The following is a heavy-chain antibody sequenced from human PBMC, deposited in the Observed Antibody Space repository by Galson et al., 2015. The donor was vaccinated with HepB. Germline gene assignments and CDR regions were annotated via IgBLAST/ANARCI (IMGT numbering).Heavy chain of an antibody. Sequence: CAISGDSVSSNSAAWNWIRQSPSRGLEWLGRTYYRSKWYNDYAVSVKSRITINPDTSKNQFSLQPNSVTPEDTAVYYCARDPSGLVPVGYFDYWGQGALVTVSS. D-gene: IGHD6-19*01. CDR3: ARDPSGLVPVGYFDY. CDR1: GDSVSSNSAA. CDR2: TYYRSKWYN. J-gene: IGHJ4*02. V-gene: IGHV6-1*01.